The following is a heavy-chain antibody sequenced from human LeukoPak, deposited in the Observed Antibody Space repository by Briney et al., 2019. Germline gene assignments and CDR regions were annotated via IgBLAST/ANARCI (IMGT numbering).Heavy chain of an antibody. CDR1: GSTFSSHT. V-gene: IGHV3-48*04. CDR3: ARNLPAADY. CDR2: ISSTSSVI. J-gene: IGHJ4*02. Sequence: GGSLRPSCAASGSTFSSHTMNWVRQAPGKGLEWVSYISSTSSVIYYADSVKGRFTISRDNAKSSLYLQMHSLRAEDTAVYYCARNLPAADYWGQGTLATVSS. D-gene: IGHD2-2*01.